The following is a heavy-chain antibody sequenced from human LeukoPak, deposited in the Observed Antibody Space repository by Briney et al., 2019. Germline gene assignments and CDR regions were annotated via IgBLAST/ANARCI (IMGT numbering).Heavy chain of an antibody. V-gene: IGHV3-53*01. D-gene: IGHD3-10*01. J-gene: IGHJ4*02. CDR3: ARMVRGPTDY. Sequence: GGSLRLSCAASGFTVSSNYMSWVRQAPGKGLEWVSVIYSGGSTYYADSVKGRFTISRDNSKNTLYLRMNSLRAEDTAVYYWARMVRGPTDYWGQGTLVTVSS. CDR2: IYSGGST. CDR1: GFTVSSNY.